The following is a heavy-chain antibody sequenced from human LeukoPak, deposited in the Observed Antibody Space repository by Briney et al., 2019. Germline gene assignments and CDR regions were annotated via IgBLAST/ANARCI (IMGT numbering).Heavy chain of an antibody. CDR3: AREPFLRAFDI. J-gene: IGHJ3*02. CDR2: ISAYNGNT. D-gene: IGHD2/OR15-2a*01. V-gene: IGHV1-18*01. CDR1: GYTFTNYA. Sequence: GASVKVSCKASGYTFTNYAINWVRQAPGQGLEWMGWISAYNGNTNYAQKLQGRVTMTTDTSTSTAYMELRSLRSDDTAVYYCAREPFLRAFDIWGQGTMVTVSS.